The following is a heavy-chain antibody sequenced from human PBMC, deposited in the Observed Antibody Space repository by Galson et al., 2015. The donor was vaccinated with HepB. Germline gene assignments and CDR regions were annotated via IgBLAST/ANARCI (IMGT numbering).Heavy chain of an antibody. CDR3: ARPFSSTSKTNWFDP. D-gene: IGHD2-2*01. CDR2: IYYSGST. Sequence: ETLSLTCTVSGGSISSSSYYWGWIRQPPGKGLEWIGSIYYSGSTYYNPSLKSRVTIPVDTSKNQFSLKLSSVTAADTAVYYCARPFSSTSKTNWFDPWGQGTLVTVSS. J-gene: IGHJ5*02. CDR1: GGSISSSSYY. V-gene: IGHV4-39*01.